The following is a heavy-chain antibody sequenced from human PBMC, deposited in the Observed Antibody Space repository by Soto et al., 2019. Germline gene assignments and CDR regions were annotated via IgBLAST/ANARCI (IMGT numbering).Heavy chain of an antibody. CDR1: GGTFSTFT. J-gene: IGHJ4*02. CDR2: STPIVDRA. CDR3: ARAVAGTSILDS. D-gene: IGHD6-19*01. Sequence: QVQLVQSGAEVKKPGSPVKISCQPSGGTFSTFTITWVRQAPGKGLEWWGRSTPIVDRAIYAQNFQGRGTMTADKSTNTVQLEMFSLRSDDTAVYYCARAVAGTSILDSWGKGTLVTVSS. V-gene: IGHV1-69*04.